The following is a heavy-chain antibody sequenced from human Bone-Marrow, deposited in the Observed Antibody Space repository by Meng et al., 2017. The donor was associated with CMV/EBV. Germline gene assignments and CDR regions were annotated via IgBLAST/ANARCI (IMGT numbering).Heavy chain of an antibody. J-gene: IGHJ4*02. D-gene: IGHD2-8*01. CDR2: SRNKPNSYTT. CDR1: GFTLSDHY. CDR3: AKVGERGTHGVYPFGS. V-gene: IGHV3-72*01. Sequence: GGSLRLSCVASGFTLSDHYIDWVRQAPGKGLEWVGRSRNKPNSYTTEYAASAKGRFTTSRDDSKNSVLLQMSSLKTEDTAVYYCAKVGERGTHGVYPFGSWGQGTLVTVSS.